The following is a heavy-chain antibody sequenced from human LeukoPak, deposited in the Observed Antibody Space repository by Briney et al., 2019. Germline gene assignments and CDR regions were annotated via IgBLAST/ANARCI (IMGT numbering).Heavy chain of an antibody. Sequence: PSETLSLTCTVSGVSISSYYWSWIRQPPGKGLEWIGYIYYSGSTNYNPSLKSRVTISVDTSKNQFSLKLSSVTAADTAVYYCARVSGGTYPDYWGRGTLVTVSP. V-gene: IGHV4-59*01. CDR3: ARVSGGTYPDY. D-gene: IGHD1-26*01. CDR1: GVSISSYY. J-gene: IGHJ4*02. CDR2: IYYSGST.